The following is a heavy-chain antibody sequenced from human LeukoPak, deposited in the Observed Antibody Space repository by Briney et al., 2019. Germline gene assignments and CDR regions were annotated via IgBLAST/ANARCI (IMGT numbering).Heavy chain of an antibody. J-gene: IGHJ6*03. D-gene: IGHD5-18*01. CDR3: ARGRYSYGLYYYYMDL. CDR1: GGSFIGYY. Sequence: PSVTLSLTCAGYGGSFIGYYWSWSRQPPGKGLEWIGEINHIGSTNYNPSLKSRVTISVDTSKNQLSLKLSSVTPAHTAVYYCARGRYSYGLYYYYMDLWGKGTTVTVSS. CDR2: INHIGST. V-gene: IGHV4-34*01.